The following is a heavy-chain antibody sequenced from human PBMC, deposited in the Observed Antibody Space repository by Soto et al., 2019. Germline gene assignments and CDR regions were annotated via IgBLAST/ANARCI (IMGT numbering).Heavy chain of an antibody. D-gene: IGHD6-19*01. CDR2: IYHSGST. V-gene: IGHV4-4*03. CDR3: ARSRAGFFFYKFYYHH. CDR1: GGSISRINW. J-gene: IGHJ6*03. Sequence: APQKLRHTCAVSGGSISRINWWGFVRQPPGKGLEWIGEIYHSGSTNYNPSLKSRVTISVDKSKNQFSLKLSSVTAADTAVYYCARSRAGFFFYKFYYHH.